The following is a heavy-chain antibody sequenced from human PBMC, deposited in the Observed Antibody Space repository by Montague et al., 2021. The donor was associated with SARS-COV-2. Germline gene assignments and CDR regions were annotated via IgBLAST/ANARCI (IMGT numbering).Heavy chain of an antibody. V-gene: IGHV4-59*08. Sequence: NNNPSLTSRVTMSVDTSKNQFSLQVNSVTAADTAVYYCARHYSATLTAVYWGQGTLVTVSS. D-gene: IGHD2-15*01. J-gene: IGHJ4*02. CDR3: ARHYSATLTAVY.